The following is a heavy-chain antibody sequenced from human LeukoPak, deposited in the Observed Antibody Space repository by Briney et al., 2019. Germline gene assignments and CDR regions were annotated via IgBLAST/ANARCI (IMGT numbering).Heavy chain of an antibody. J-gene: IGHJ3*02. CDR2: MNPNSGNT. D-gene: IGHD4-17*01. V-gene: IGHV1-8*03. CDR1: GYTFTSYD. Sequence: ASVKVSCKASGYTFTSYDINWVRQATGQGLEWMGWMNPNSGNTGYAQKFQGRVTITRNTSISTAYMELSSLRSEDTAVYYCARGGEDDYGNAFDIWGQGTMVTVSS. CDR3: ARGGEDDYGNAFDI.